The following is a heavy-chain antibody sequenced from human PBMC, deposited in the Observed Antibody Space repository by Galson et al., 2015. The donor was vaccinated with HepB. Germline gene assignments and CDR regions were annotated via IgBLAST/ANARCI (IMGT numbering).Heavy chain of an antibody. D-gene: IGHD1-26*01. CDR1: GFSVSHNY. V-gene: IGHV3-66*02. Sequence: SLRLSCAASGFSVSHNYMSWVRQAPGKGLQRVSFLYSGGNTFYADSVKGRFTISRDSSKNTLNLQMNSLRPEGTAVYYCRERTSWGQGTLVTVSS. CDR3: RERTS. CDR2: LYSGGNT. J-gene: IGHJ4*02.